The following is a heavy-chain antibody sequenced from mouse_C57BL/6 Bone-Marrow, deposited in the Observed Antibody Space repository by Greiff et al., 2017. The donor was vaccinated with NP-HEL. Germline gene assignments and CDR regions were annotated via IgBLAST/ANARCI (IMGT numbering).Heavy chain of an antibody. D-gene: IGHD2-4*01. Sequence: QVQLQQPGAELVMPGASVKLSCKASGYTFTSYWMHWVKQRPGQGLEWIGEIDPSDSYTNYNQKFKGKSTLTVDKSSSTAYMQLSSLTSEDSAVYYCASERLRRNWYFDVRGTGTTVTVSS. CDR1: GYTFTSYW. CDR2: IDPSDSYT. CDR3: ASERLRRNWYFDV. J-gene: IGHJ1*03. V-gene: IGHV1-69*01.